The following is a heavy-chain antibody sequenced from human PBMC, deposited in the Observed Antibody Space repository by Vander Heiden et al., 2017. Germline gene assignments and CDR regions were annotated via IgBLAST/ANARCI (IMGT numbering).Heavy chain of an antibody. CDR1: GGPISSYY. CDR2: IYYSGST. V-gene: IGHV4-59*01. Sequence: QVQLQESGPGLVKPSETLSLTCTVCGGPISSYYWSSIRQPPGKGLEWIGYIYYSGSTNDNPALKSRVTISVDTSKIQFSLKLSSVTAADTAVYYCARGLYTPIFYSWGQGTLVTVSS. J-gene: IGHJ4*02. CDR3: ARGLYTPIFYS.